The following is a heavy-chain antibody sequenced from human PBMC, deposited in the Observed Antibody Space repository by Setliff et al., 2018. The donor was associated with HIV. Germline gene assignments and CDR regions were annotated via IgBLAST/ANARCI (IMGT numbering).Heavy chain of an antibody. V-gene: IGHV1-18*01. CDR3: ARGPKLMIPTSNWFDS. CDR1: GYIFDAYA. CDR2: ISPYNGDI. D-gene: IGHD3-22*01. J-gene: IGHJ5*01. Sequence: VASVKVSCKTSGYIFDAYAITWVRQAPGQGLEWMGWISPYNGDINYAQKVQGRVTVTIDTSATTAYMELRSLTPDDTAVYYCARGPKLMIPTSNWFDSWGQGTPVTVSS.